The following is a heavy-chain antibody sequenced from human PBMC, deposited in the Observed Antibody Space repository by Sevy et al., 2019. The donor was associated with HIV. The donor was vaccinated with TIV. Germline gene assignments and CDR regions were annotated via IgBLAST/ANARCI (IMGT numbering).Heavy chain of an antibody. J-gene: IGHJ1*01. CDR3: VRAIATAASF. CDR2: INQNGSVS. D-gene: IGHD6-25*01. V-gene: IGHV3-7*01. CDR1: GFSLNDYW. Sequence: GSLRLSCAVSGFSLNDYWMSWVRQAPGKGLEWVANINQNGSVSYYVDSVKGRFTISRDHARNLLYLQMNNLRFEDTALYYCVRAIATAASFWGQGTLVTVSS.